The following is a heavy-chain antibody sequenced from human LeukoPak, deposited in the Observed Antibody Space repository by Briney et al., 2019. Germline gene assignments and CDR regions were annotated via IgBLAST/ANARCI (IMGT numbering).Heavy chain of an antibody. V-gene: IGHV4-31*03. CDR2: IYYSGTT. J-gene: IGHJ4*02. D-gene: IGHD5-12*01. CDR3: AMSNGSGADYFDY. CDR1: GGSISSGAYF. Sequence: SQTLSLTCTVSGGSISSGAYFWSWVRQHPGKGLEWIGFIYYSGTTYYNPSLKSRLTLSKDTSKNHFALTLSSLTAADTAVSYCAMSNGSGADYFDYWGQGTLVTAS.